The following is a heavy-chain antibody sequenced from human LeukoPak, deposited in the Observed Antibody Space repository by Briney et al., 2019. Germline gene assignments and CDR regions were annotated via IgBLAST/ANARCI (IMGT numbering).Heavy chain of an antibody. CDR1: GGSISSSSYY. D-gene: IGHD2-15*01. CDR3: ARGPPNIVVVVAATYDY. J-gene: IGHJ4*02. CDR2: IYYSGST. Sequence: SETLSLTCTVSGGSISSSSYYWGWIRRPPGKGLEWIGSIYYSGSTYYNPSLKSRVTISVDTSKNQFSLKLSSVTAADTAVYYCARGPPNIVVVVAATYDYWGQGTLVTVSS. V-gene: IGHV4-39*07.